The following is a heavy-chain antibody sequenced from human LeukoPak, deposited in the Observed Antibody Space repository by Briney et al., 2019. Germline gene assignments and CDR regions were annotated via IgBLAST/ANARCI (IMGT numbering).Heavy chain of an antibody. CDR2: IYPGDSDT. D-gene: IGHD5-18*01. CDR3: ARQKYSSGLDAFDI. Sequence: GESLKISCKGSGYRFTNYWNGWVRQMPRKGLEWITIIYPGDSDTRYSPSFQGQVTISADKSINTAYLQWSSLKASDSAMYYCARQKYSSGLDAFDIWGQGTMVTVSS. CDR1: GYRFTNYW. V-gene: IGHV5-51*01. J-gene: IGHJ3*02.